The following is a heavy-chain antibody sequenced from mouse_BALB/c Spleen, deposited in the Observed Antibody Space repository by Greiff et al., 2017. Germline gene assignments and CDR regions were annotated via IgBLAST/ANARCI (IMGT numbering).Heavy chain of an antibody. V-gene: IGHV3-2*02. CDR1: GYSITSDYA. D-gene: IGHD1-2*01. Sequence: EVKLVESGPGLVKPSQSLSLTCTVTGYSITSDYAWNWIRQFPGNKLEWMGYISYSGSTSYNPSLKSRISITRDTSKNQFFLQLNSVTTEDTATYYCARSEGSLLRPYYFDYWGQGTTLTVSS. CDR3: ARSEGSLLRPYYFDY. CDR2: ISYSGST. J-gene: IGHJ2*01.